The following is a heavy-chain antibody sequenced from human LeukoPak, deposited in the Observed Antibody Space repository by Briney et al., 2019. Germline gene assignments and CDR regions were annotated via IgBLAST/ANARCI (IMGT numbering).Heavy chain of an antibody. Sequence: GGSLRLSCAASGFTFSSYWMSWVRQAPGKGLEWVANIKQDGSEKYYVDSVKGRFTISRDNAKNSLYLQMNSLRAEDTAVYYCARDHITIFGVVIIPLDVWGQGTTVTVSS. V-gene: IGHV3-7*01. CDR3: ARDHITIFGVVIIPLDV. CDR1: GFTFSSYW. J-gene: IGHJ6*02. CDR2: IKQDGSEK. D-gene: IGHD3-3*01.